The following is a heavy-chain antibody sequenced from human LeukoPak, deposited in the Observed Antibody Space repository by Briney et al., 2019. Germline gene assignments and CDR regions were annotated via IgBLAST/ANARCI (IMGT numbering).Heavy chain of an antibody. CDR1: GFTVSNIY. CDR3: AKYAPPTTVVTRYFDY. V-gene: IGHV3-23*01. CDR2: IGRSGGDI. J-gene: IGHJ4*02. D-gene: IGHD4-23*01. Sequence: GGSLRLSCAASGFTVSNIYMSWVRQAPGKGLEWVSVIGRSGGDIQYVDSVKGRFTISRDNSKNTLYLQMNSLRAEDTAVYYCAKYAPPTTVVTRYFDYWGQGTLVTVSS.